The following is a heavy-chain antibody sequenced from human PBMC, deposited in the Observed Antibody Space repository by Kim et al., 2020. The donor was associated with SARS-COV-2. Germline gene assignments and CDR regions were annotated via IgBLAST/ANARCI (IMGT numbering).Heavy chain of an antibody. V-gene: IGHV1-46*01. CDR3: AAVGYSSSWYPGADAFDI. Sequence: ASVKVSCKASGYTFTSYYMHWVRQAPGQGLEWMGIINPSGGSTSYAQKFQGRVTMTRDTSTSTVYMELSSLRSEDTAVYYCAAVGYSSSWYPGADAFDIWGQGTMVTVSS. J-gene: IGHJ3*02. CDR1: GYTFTSYY. D-gene: IGHD6-13*01. CDR2: INPSGGST.